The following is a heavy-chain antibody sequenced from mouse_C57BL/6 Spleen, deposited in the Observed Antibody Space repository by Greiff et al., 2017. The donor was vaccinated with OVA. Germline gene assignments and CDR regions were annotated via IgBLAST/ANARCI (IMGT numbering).Heavy chain of an antibody. Sequence: QVQLQQPGAELVRPGSSVKLSCKASGYTFTSYWMHWVKQRPIQGLEWIGNIDPSDSETHYNQKFKDKATLTVDKSSSTAYMQLSSLTSEDSAVYYCAKSLARYYGNSYWYFDVWGTGTTVTVSS. CDR1: GYTFTSYW. D-gene: IGHD1-1*01. J-gene: IGHJ1*03. CDR3: AKSLARYYGNSYWYFDV. V-gene: IGHV1-52*01. CDR2: IDPSDSET.